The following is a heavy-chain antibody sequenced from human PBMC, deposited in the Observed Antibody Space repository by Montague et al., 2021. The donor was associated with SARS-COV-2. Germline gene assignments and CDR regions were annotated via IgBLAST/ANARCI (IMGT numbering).Heavy chain of an antibody. J-gene: IGHJ6*02. Sequence: LRLFCAASGFTFSSFSMNWVRQAPGKRLEWVASISSESTYILYAESVRGRFTVSRDNAQNLLFLQMNSLRAEDTALYYCARFETSKFYSSGVDVWGQGTTVTVSS. D-gene: IGHD2-15*01. CDR3: ARFETSKFYSSGVDV. V-gene: IGHV3-21*01. CDR2: ISSESTYI. CDR1: GFTFSSFS.